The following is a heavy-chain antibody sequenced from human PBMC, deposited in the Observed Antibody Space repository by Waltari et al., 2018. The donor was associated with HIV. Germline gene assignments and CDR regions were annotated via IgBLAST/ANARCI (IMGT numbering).Heavy chain of an antibody. Sequence: EVQLVESGGDLVKPGGCLGLSCAASGFTFSNAWMSSVRQAPGKGPEWVGRIKSKADGGTTDYAAPVKGRFTISRDDSKNTLYLQMNSLRFEDTAVYYCTTDEFYYGNSGYFDYWGQGTLVTVSS. CDR1: GFTFSNAW. CDR2: IKSKADGGTT. D-gene: IGHD3-22*01. V-gene: IGHV3-15*05. J-gene: IGHJ4*02. CDR3: TTDEFYYGNSGYFDY.